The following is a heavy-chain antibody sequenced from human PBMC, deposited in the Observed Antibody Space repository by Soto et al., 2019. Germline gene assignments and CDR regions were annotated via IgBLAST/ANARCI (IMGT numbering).Heavy chain of an antibody. Sequence: GWSLRLSCAGSGFTFSGHYMDWVRQAPGKGLEWLGRIRNKPNGHTTEYAASVKGRFTISRDDSKNSVYLQMNSLKSEDTAVYYCSTTVITAPLFEYWGQGTLVTVSS. D-gene: IGHD3-16*01. V-gene: IGHV3-72*01. CDR1: GFTFSGHY. CDR3: STTVITAPLFEY. J-gene: IGHJ4*02. CDR2: IRNKPNGHTT.